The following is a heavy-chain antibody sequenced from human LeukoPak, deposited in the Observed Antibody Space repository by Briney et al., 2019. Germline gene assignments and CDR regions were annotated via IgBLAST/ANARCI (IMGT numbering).Heavy chain of an antibody. V-gene: IGHV4-39*01. J-gene: IGHJ6*03. CDR1: GATISSSSYH. CDR2: IYYSGST. D-gene: IGHD3-10*01. CDR3: ASVRRGFGESSKYYSYYYMDV. Sequence: RASETLSLTCIVSGATISSSSYHWGWIRQPPGKGLEWIGNIYYSGSTYNNPSLKSRVTISVDTSKNHFSLNLSSVTAADTAVYYCASVRRGFGESSKYYSYYYMDVWGNGTTVTISS.